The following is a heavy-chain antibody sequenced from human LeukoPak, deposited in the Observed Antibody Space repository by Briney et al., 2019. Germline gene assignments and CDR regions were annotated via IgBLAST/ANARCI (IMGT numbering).Heavy chain of an antibody. V-gene: IGHV5-51*01. Sequence: GESLKISCSGSEYNFNFYWIAWVRQRPGKGLELMGLIYPGDSDNRYSPSFEGRVTISADKSISAAYLQWSSLKASDTAMYYCARLRKCSGYDYFDSWGQGTLVTVSS. CDR3: ARLRKCSGYDYFDS. J-gene: IGHJ4*02. D-gene: IGHD5-12*01. CDR2: IYPGDSDN. CDR1: EYNFNFYW.